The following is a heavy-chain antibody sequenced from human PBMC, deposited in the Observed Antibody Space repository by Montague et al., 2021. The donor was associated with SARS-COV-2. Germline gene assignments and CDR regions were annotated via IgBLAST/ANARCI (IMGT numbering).Heavy chain of an antibody. J-gene: IGHJ5*02. Sequence: SETLSLTCTVSAGAIRDNDYFWGWIRQPPGKGLEWIGSICYSGTTYHXSSLKSRVTISVDTSKNQFSLKLSSVTAADTAVYFCARHRDNLGSLNWFAPWGQGTLVTVSS. D-gene: IGHD3-16*01. CDR3: ARHRDNLGSLNWFAP. CDR2: ICYSGTT. V-gene: IGHV4-39*01. CDR1: AGAIRDNDYF.